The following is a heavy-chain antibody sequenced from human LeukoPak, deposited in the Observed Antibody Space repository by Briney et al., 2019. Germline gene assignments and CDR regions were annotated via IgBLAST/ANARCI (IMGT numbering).Heavy chain of an antibody. CDR3: ARDIVGGWSYYYYYMDV. CDR2: IYHSGST. CDR1: GGSISSSNW. V-gene: IGHV4-4*02. J-gene: IGHJ6*03. D-gene: IGHD6-19*01. Sequence: PSETLSLTCAVSGGSISSSNWWSWVRQPPGKGLEWIGEIYHSGSTNYNPSLKSRVTISVDKSKNQFSLQMNSVTPEDTAVYYCARDIVGGWSYYYYYMDVWGKGTTVTVSS.